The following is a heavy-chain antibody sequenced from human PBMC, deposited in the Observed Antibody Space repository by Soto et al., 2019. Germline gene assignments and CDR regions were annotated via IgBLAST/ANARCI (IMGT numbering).Heavy chain of an antibody. D-gene: IGHD3-9*01. Sequence: GGSLRLSCAASGFTFSSYGMHWVRQAPGKGLEWVAVISYDGSNKYYADSVKGRFTISRDNSKNTLYLQMNSLRAEDTAEYYCAKDSRADYDILTGYYDYWGQGTLVTVSS. CDR3: AKDSRADYDILTGYYDY. CDR2: ISYDGSNK. CDR1: GFTFSSYG. V-gene: IGHV3-30*18. J-gene: IGHJ4*02.